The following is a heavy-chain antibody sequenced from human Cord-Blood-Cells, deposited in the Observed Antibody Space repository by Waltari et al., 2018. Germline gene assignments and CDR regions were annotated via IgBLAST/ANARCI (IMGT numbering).Heavy chain of an antibody. CDR1: GGSISSSSYY. Sequence: QLQLQESGPGLVKPSETLSLTCTVSGGSISSSSYYWGWIRQPPGKGLEWIGSIYYSGSTYYNPAPKSRGTISVDTSRNQFSLKLSSVTAADTAVYYCARSGGVSWGATWFDPWGQGTLVTVSS. V-gene: IGHV4-39*07. CDR2: IYYSGST. J-gene: IGHJ5*02. CDR3: ARSGGVSWGATWFDP. D-gene: IGHD1-26*01.